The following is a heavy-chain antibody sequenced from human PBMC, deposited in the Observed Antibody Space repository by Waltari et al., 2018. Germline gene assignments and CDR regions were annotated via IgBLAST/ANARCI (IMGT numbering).Heavy chain of an antibody. CDR1: GCPFSTYW. D-gene: IGHD3-10*01. CDR2: INPNGNTV. CDR3: ARSGFMDV. Sequence: EVQLVESGGGLVQPGGSLSLSCAAAGCPFSTYWMNWARQVPGEGLVSVARINPNGNTVLYADSVKGRFTISRDNAKNMLYLQMNSLRDDDTAVYYCARSGFMDVWGQGTTVTVSS. V-gene: IGHV3-74*03. J-gene: IGHJ6*02.